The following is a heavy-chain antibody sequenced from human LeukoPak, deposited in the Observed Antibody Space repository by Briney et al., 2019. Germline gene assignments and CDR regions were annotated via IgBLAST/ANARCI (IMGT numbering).Heavy chain of an antibody. Sequence: SETLSLTCTVSGGSISSYYWSWIRQPPGKGLEWIGYIYYSGSTNYNPSLKSRVTISVDTSKNRFSLKLSSVTAAGTAVYYCARHKVVRGVINAAFDYWGQGTLVTVSS. J-gene: IGHJ4*02. CDR3: ARHKVVRGVINAAFDY. V-gene: IGHV4-59*08. CDR2: IYYSGST. D-gene: IGHD3-10*01. CDR1: GGSISSYY.